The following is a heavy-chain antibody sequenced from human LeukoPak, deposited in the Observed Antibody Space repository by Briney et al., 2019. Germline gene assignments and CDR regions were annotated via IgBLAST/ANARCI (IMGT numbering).Heavy chain of an antibody. J-gene: IGHJ5*02. V-gene: IGHV3-66*02. Sequence: PGGSLRLSXAASGFTFSSYWMSWVRQAPGKGLEWVSVIYSDGSTYYTDSVKGRFTISRDNSKNTLYLQVNSLRPEDTAVYYCARDQRSESYYPWGWFDPWGQGTLVTVSS. CDR3: ARDQRSESYYPWGWFDP. CDR1: GFTFSSYW. CDR2: IYSDGST. D-gene: IGHD1-26*01.